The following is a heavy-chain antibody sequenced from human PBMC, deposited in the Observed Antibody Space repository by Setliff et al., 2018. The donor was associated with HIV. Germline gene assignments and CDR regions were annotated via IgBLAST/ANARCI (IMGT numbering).Heavy chain of an antibody. D-gene: IGHD3-3*01. Sequence: PSETLSLTCTVSGGSISSHYWSWIRQPPGKGLEWIAYISYSGSTNYNPSLKSRVTIAKDTSKNQFSLKLSSVTAADTAVYYYAKVVVRSRFLEWSPSRDYSYYYMDVWGKGATVTVSS. J-gene: IGHJ6*03. CDR1: GGSISSHY. CDR2: ISYSGST. V-gene: IGHV4-59*11. CDR3: AKVVVRSRFLEWSPSRDYSYYYMDV.